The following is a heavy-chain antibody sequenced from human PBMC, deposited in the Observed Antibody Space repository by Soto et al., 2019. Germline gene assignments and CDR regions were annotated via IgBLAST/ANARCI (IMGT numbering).Heavy chain of an antibody. J-gene: IGHJ4*02. D-gene: IGHD2-15*01. CDR3: ASETYCSGGSCYSVDY. Sequence: QVQLVQSGAEVKKPGSSVKVSCKASGGTFSSYAISWVRQAPGQGLEWMGGIIPIFGTANYSQKFQGRVTITEDESTSRAYMELSSLRSEDTAVYYCASETYCSGGSCYSVDYWGQGTLVTVSS. CDR1: GGTFSSYA. CDR2: IIPIFGTA. V-gene: IGHV1-69*01.